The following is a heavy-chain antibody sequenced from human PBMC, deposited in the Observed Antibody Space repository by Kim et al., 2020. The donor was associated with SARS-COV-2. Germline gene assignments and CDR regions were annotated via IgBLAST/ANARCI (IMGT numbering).Heavy chain of an antibody. Sequence: SETLSLTCAVYGGSFSGYYWSWIRQPPGKGLEWIGEFNHSGSTNYNPSLKSRVTISVDTSKNQFSLKLSSVTAADTAVYYCARVPEVYGSGSYYNNWFDPWGQGTLVTVSS. D-gene: IGHD3-10*01. CDR2: FNHSGST. J-gene: IGHJ5*02. CDR3: ARVPEVYGSGSYYNNWFDP. CDR1: GGSFSGYY. V-gene: IGHV4-34*01.